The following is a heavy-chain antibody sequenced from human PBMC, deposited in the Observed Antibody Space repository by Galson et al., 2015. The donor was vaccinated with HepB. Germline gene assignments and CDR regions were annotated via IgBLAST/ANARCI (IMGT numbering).Heavy chain of an antibody. J-gene: IGHJ4*02. CDR3: ARVRGDLYDPRTYYFDY. Sequence: SLRLSCAASEFAFSAYTMHWVRQAPGKGLEWVAAITYGADTQFYADSVRGRFTISRDNSASTVSLEMNSLRVEDTAVYYCARVRGDLYDPRTYYFDYWGQGTLVTVSS. D-gene: IGHD3-10*01. V-gene: IGHV3-30-3*01. CDR2: ITYGADTQ. CDR1: EFAFSAYT.